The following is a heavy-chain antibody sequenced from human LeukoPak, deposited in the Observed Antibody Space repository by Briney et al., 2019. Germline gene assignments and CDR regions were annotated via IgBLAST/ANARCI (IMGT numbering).Heavy chain of an antibody. CDR2: IIGSGSEM. D-gene: IGHD1-26*01. CDR1: GFTFNSYS. V-gene: IGHV3-21*06. J-gene: IGHJ3*01. CDR3: AKVQSDIVGAMFFAFDV. Sequence: GGSLRLSCGVSGFTFNSYSMNWARQAPGKGLEWVASIIGSGSEMFYADSLKGRFTISRDDSENSLYLQMNSLRVEDTAVYYCAKVQSDIVGAMFFAFDVWGQGTMVSVSS.